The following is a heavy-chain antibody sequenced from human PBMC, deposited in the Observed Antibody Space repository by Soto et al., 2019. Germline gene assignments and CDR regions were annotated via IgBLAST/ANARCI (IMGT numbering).Heavy chain of an antibody. V-gene: IGHV3-15*07. CDR3: TTEYYYDGSGFVFLFDY. Sequence: PGGSRRLSCAASSFTFSNAWMNWVRQAPGKGLEWVGRIKSKTDGGTTDYAAPVKGRFTISRDDSKNTLYLQMNSLKTEDTAVYYCTTEYYYDGSGFVFLFDYWGQVPPVTVRS. CDR1: SFTFSNAW. D-gene: IGHD3-22*01. CDR2: IKSKTDGGTT. J-gene: IGHJ4*02.